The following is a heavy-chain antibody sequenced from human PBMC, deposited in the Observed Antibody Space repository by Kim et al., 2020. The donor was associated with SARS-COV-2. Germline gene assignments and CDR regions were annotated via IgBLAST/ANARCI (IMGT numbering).Heavy chain of an antibody. CDR3: ARDPIGYSYGYLYYYGMDV. V-gene: IGHV4-31*03. D-gene: IGHD5-18*01. J-gene: IGHJ6*02. Sequence: SETLSLTCTVSGGSISSGGYYWSWIRQHPGKGLEWIGYIYYSGSTYYNPSLKSRVTISVDTSKNQFSLKLSSVTAADTAVYYCARDPIGYSYGYLYYYGMDVWGQGTTVTVSS. CDR2: IYYSGST. CDR1: GGSISSGGYY.